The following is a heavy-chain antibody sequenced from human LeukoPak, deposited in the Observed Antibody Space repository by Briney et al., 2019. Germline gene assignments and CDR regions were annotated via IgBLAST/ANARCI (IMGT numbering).Heavy chain of an antibody. J-gene: IGHJ4*02. V-gene: IGHV4-59*01. Sequence: SETLSLTCTVSGGSITNYYWSWIRQPPGKGLEWIGFIYYSGNTNYNPSLKSRVTLSVDTSKNQFSLKLSSMTAADTAAYYCARGALLWFGERMEYYFDYWGQGTLLTVSS. CDR3: ARGALLWFGERMEYYFDY. CDR1: GGSITNYY. CDR2: IYYSGNT. D-gene: IGHD3-10*01.